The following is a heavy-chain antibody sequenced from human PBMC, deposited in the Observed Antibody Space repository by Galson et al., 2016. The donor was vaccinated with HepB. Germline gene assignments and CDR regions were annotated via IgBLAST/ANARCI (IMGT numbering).Heavy chain of an antibody. CDR3: APDLSYDRAGYPSDY. CDR1: GGTFRSYG. J-gene: IGHJ4*02. Sequence: SVKVSCKASGGTFRSYGINWVRQAPGQGLEWMGRIVPTFSITNYAQKFQGRVTIAADTSTSTVYMELDSLKSEDTAVYYCAPDLSYDRAGYPSDYWGQGTLVTVSS. CDR2: IVPTFSIT. V-gene: IGHV1-69*04. D-gene: IGHD3-22*01.